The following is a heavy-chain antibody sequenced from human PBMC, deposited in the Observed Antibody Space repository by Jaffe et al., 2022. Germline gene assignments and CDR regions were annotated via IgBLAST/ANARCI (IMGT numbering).Heavy chain of an antibody. CDR2: IYSGGDT. D-gene: IGHD2-15*01. J-gene: IGHJ3*02. CDR1: GFAVSSNY. V-gene: IGHV3-53*02. Sequence: EVQLVETGGGLIQRGGSLRLSCAASGFAVSSNYMTWVRQAPGKGLEWLSVIYSGGDTYYADSVRGRFTISRDNSKNTLYLQMNSLRAEDTAVYYCTRDHCSGGSCYYGDAFNIWGQGTMVTVSS. CDR3: TRDHCSGGSCYYGDAFNI.